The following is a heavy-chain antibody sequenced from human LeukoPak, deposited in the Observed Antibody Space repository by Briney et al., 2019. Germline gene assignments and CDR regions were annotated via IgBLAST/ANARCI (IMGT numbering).Heavy chain of an antibody. J-gene: IGHJ4*02. Sequence: PGGSLRLSCAASGFTFDDHAMHWVRQAPGKGLEWVSGISWNSGSIGYADSVKGRFTISRDNAKNSLYLQMNSLRTEDTALYYCAKDKRAVITRGLFDYWGQGTLVTVSS. D-gene: IGHD3-22*01. CDR1: GFTFDDHA. V-gene: IGHV3-9*01. CDR2: ISWNSGSI. CDR3: AKDKRAVITRGLFDY.